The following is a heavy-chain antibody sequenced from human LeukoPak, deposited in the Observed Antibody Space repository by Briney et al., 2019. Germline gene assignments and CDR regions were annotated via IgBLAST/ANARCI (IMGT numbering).Heavy chain of an antibody. CDR3: ARGEASYSSSWYGVDY. V-gene: IGHV3-11*01. CDR2: ISSICSTI. CDR1: GLIFSDYY. J-gene: IGHJ4*02. D-gene: IGHD6-13*01. Sequence: GGALRLSFAASGLIFSDYYVSWIRQARGKGLEWVGYISSICSTIYFAYCVKGRFTISRDNAKNSLYLQMNSLRAEDTAVYYCARGEASYSSSWYGVDYWGQGTLVTVSS.